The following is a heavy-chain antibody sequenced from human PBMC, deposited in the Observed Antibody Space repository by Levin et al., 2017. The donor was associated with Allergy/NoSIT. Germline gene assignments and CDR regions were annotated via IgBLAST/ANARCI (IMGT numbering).Heavy chain of an antibody. Sequence: LSLTCAASGFPFRNYPIHWVRQAPGKGLEWVTLISHDGTKTYYPDSVKGRFTLSRDNSKNILYLQMSTLRTEDTAVYYCARGVGHGSDYMDVWGQGTTVTVSS. CDR1: GFPFRNYP. CDR3: ARGVGHGSDYMDV. CDR2: ISHDGTKT. D-gene: IGHD3-10*01. J-gene: IGHJ6*02. V-gene: IGHV3-30-3*01.